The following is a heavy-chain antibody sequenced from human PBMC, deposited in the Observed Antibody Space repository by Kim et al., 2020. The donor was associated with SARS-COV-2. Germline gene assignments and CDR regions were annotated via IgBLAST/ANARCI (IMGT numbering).Heavy chain of an antibody. CDR3: ARVPPALWFGELLGVDAFDI. CDR1: GGSISSYY. Sequence: SETLSLTCTVSGGSISSYYWSWIRQPPGKGLEWIGYIYYSGSTNYNPSLKSRVTISVDTSKNQFSLKLSSVTAADTAVYYCARVPPALWFGELLGVDAFDIWGQGTMVTVSS. V-gene: IGHV4-59*13. CDR2: IYYSGST. J-gene: IGHJ3*02. D-gene: IGHD3-10*01.